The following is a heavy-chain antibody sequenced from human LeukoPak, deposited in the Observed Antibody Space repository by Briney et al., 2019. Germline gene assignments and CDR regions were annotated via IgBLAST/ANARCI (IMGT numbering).Heavy chain of an antibody. V-gene: IGHV3-48*01. CDR2: IISSSSSI. J-gene: IGHJ4*02. CDR3: ARDRGVFSGSYPLYSFDY. Sequence: GGSLSLSCTASGFTFSSDNMNWVGQAPGKGLEGVSYIISSSSSIYYADSVKGSFTITRDNDKNSLYLQMNSLRAEDTAVYYCARDRGVFSGSYPLYSFDYWGQGTLVTVSS. CDR1: GFTFSSDN. D-gene: IGHD1-26*01.